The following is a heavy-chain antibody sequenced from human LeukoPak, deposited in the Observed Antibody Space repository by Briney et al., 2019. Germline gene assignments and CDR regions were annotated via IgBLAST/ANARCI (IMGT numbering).Heavy chain of an antibody. CDR1: GLTFSDYY. J-gene: IGHJ4*02. D-gene: IGHD5-18*01. Sequence: PGGSLRLSCAASGLTFSDYYMSWVRQAPGKGLEWVSYISSSSSYTNYADSVKGRFTISRDNAKNSLYLQMNSLRAEDTAVYYCARSTAMGYFDYWGQGTLVTVSS. CDR3: ARSTAMGYFDY. V-gene: IGHV3-11*06. CDR2: ISSSSSYT.